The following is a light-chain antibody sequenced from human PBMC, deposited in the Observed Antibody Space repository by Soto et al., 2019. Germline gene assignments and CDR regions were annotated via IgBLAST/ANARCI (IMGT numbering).Light chain of an antibody. J-gene: IGLJ2*01. CDR3: CSYAGYSTFVI. V-gene: IGLV2-23*03. CDR1: SSDVGRYNL. CDR2: EGS. Sequence: QSALTQPASVSGSPGQTITISCTGTSSDVGRYNLVSWYQHHPGKAPKVMIYEGSKRPSGVSNRFSGSKSGNTASLTISGLQAEDEADYYCCSYAGYSTFVIFDGGTKLTVL.